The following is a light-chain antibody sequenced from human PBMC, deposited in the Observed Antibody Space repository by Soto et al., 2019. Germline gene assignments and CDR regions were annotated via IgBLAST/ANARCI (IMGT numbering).Light chain of an antibody. J-gene: IGLJ3*02. CDR3: SSHTSTSTWV. V-gene: IGLV2-14*01. CDR2: EVG. CDR1: SSDIGDYNY. Sequence: LTQPASVSGSPGQSITISCTGTSSDIGDYNYVSWYQQHPGKAPKLIIFEVGDRPSGVSNRFSGSKSGYTASLTISGLQAEDEADYYCSSHTSTSTWVFGAGTKVTVL.